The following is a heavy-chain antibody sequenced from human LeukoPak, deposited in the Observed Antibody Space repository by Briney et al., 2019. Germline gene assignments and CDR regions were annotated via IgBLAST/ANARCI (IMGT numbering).Heavy chain of an antibody. V-gene: IGHV4-4*07. CDR1: GGSISSYY. CDR2: IYTSGST. J-gene: IGHJ6*03. Sequence: SETLSLTCTVSGGSISSYYWSWIRQPAGKGLEWIGRIYTSGSTNYNPSLKSRVTMSVDTSKNQFSLKLSSVTAADTAVYYCARAQMFGSGGYYYYMDVWGKGTTVTVSS. CDR3: ARAQMFGSGGYYYYMDV. D-gene: IGHD3-10*02.